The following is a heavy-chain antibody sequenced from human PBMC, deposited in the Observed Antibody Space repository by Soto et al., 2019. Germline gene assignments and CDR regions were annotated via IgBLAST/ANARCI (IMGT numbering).Heavy chain of an antibody. CDR2: ISSSNSNT. Sequence: PGGSLRLSCAASGFTFSDYYMSWIRQAPGKGLEWVSYISSSNSNTYYADSVKGRFTISRDNSKNTVYLQMNSLRAEDTAVYYCANGLTSISHWGQGTPGTVSS. D-gene: IGHD7-27*01. J-gene: IGHJ4*02. CDR3: ANGLTSISH. V-gene: IGHV3-11*03. CDR1: GFTFSDYY.